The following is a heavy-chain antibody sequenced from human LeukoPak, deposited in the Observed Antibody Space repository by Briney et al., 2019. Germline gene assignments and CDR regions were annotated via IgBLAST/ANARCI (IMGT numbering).Heavy chain of an antibody. V-gene: IGHV3-23*01. D-gene: IGHD6-19*01. Sequence: GGSLRLSCAASGFTFSGYAMSWVRQAPGKGLEWVSAISGSGGSTYYADSVKGRFTISRDDSKNTLYLQMNSLRAEDTAVYYCAKLTDIAVADHWGQGTLVTVSS. CDR3: AKLTDIAVADH. J-gene: IGHJ4*02. CDR1: GFTFSGYA. CDR2: ISGSGGST.